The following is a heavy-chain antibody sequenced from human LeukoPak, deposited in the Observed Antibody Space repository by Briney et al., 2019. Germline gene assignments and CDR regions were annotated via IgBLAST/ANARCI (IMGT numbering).Heavy chain of an antibody. CDR2: SGTRSGTK. CDR1: GFTLSSLA. V-gene: IGHV3-21*01. CDR3: LLQMTYGELSDPDF. J-gene: IGHJ4*02. Sequence: GGSLRLTCAASGFTLSSLAMHWVRQAPGKGLEWVSSSGTRSGTKYYADSVMGRFTISRDSAMNSVSLQINSLRAEDTAVYYCLLQMTYGELSDPDFRGRGTLVTVSS. D-gene: IGHD3-16*02.